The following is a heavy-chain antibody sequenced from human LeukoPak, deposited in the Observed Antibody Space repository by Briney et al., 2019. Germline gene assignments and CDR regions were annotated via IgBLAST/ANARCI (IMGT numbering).Heavy chain of an antibody. J-gene: IGHJ6*03. CDR2: IYYSGST. V-gene: IGHV4-59*01. CDR1: GGSISSYY. D-gene: IGHD3-10*01. Sequence: ETSETLSLTCTVSGGSISSYYWSWIRQPPGKGLEWIGYIYYSGSTNYNPSLKSRVTISVDTSKNQFSLKLSSVTAADTAVYYCARGLRQRITMVHGYYYYMDVWGKGTTVTVSS. CDR3: ARGLRQRITMVHGYYYYMDV.